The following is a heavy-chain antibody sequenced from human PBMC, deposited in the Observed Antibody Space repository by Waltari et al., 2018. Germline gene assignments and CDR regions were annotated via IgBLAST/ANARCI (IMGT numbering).Heavy chain of an antibody. CDR2: ISSSGVTI. CDR3: ARAPTWTMAEDF. Sequence: QVQLVESGGGLVKAGGSLRITCGASACTFSAYYMSCSRQAPGKGLEWLSYISSSGVTIKYADSVKGRFTISRDNAKNSLNLQMNSLRDDDTAVYYCARAPTWTMAEDFWGQGTLVTVSS. V-gene: IGHV3-11*04. D-gene: IGHD6-19*01. CDR1: ACTFSAYY. J-gene: IGHJ4*02.